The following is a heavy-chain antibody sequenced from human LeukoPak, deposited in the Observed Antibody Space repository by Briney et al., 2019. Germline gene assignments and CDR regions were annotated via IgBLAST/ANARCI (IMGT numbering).Heavy chain of an antibody. CDR1: GGTFSSYA. CDR2: IIPIFGTA. D-gene: IGHD2-15*01. CDR3: ARDAPQVGYYYYYMDV. J-gene: IGHJ6*03. Sequence: SVKVSCKASGGTFSSYAISWVRQAPGQGLEWMGGIIPIFGTANYAQKFQGRVTITADESTSTAYMELSSLRFEDTAVYYCARDAPQVGYYYYYMDVWGKGTTVTVSS. V-gene: IGHV1-69*13.